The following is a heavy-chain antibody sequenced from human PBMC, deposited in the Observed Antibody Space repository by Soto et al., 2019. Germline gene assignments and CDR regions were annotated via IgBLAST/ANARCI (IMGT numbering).Heavy chain of an antibody. V-gene: IGHV6-1*01. CDR1: GDTVSSNFAT. D-gene: IGHD3-22*01. J-gene: IGHJ6*02. CDR2: TFYRSKWNY. CDR3: ARQNSNPSDHYGLAV. Sequence: SQTLSLTCVISGDTVSSNFATWNWIRQSPSRGLEWLGRTFYRSKWNYNYAPSVNGRITINPDTSKNQFSLHLISVTPEDAGVYFCARQNSNPSDHYGLAVWDQGTTVTVSS.